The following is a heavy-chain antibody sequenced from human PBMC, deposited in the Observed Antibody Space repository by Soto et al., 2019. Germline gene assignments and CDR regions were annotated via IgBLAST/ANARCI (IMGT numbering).Heavy chain of an antibody. D-gene: IGHD3-3*01. CDR2: ISAYNGNT. CDR1: GYTVTSYG. CDR3: ARDRGLNYDFWSGYSYYYYYGMDV. Sequence: SGKVSCKASGYTVTSYGISWVRQAHGQGLEWMGWISAYNGNTNYAQKLQGRVTMTTDTSTSTAYMELRSLRSDDTAVYYCARDRGLNYDFWSGYSYYYYYGMDVWGQGTTVTVSS. J-gene: IGHJ6*02. V-gene: IGHV1-18*04.